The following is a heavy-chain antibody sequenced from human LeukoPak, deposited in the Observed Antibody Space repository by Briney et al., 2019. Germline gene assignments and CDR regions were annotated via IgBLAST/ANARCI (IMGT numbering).Heavy chain of an antibody. CDR1: GFTFSSYA. CDR2: ISGSGGST. CDR3: ARDRDWSVLYDASDI. J-gene: IGHJ3*02. D-gene: IGHD3/OR15-3a*01. V-gene: IGHV3-23*01. Sequence: GGSLRLSCAASGFTFSSYAMSWVRQAPGKGLEWVSAISGSGGSTYYADSVKGRFTISRDNSKNTLYLQMDSLRAEDTAVYYCARDRDWSVLYDASDIWGQGTMVTVSS.